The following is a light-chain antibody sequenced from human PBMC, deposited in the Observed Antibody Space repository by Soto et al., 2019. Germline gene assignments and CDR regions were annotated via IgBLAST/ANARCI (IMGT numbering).Light chain of an antibody. CDR3: AAWDESPNVPV. Sequence: QSVLTQPPSASGTPGQRVTISCSGSNSNIGRNTVNWYQQFPGAASNLLIHSDNQRPSGVPDRFSGSRSGTSASLAISGLQSEDEAGYYCAAWDESPNVPVFGGGTKLTVL. CDR1: NSNIGRNT. J-gene: IGLJ3*02. V-gene: IGLV1-44*01. CDR2: SDN.